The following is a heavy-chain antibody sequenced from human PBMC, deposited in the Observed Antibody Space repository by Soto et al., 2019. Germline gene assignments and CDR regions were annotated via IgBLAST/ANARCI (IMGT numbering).Heavy chain of an antibody. V-gene: IGHV6-1*01. D-gene: IGHD5-12*01. CDR3: ARGVAYSGYDLDAFDI. J-gene: IGHJ3*02. CDR1: GDSVSSNSAA. Sequence: SQTLSLTCAISGDSVSSNSAAWNWIRQSPSRGLECLGRTYYRSKWYNDYAVSVKSRITINPDTSKNQFSLQLNSVTPEDTAVYYCARGVAYSGYDLDAFDIWGQGTMVTVS. CDR2: TYYRSKWYN.